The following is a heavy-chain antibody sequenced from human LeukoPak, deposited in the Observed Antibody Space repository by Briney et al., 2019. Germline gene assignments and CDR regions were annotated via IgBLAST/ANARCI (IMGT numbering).Heavy chain of an antibody. CDR1: GFTLSSYS. CDR2: ISSSSSYI. D-gene: IGHD2-2*01. J-gene: IGHJ4*02. V-gene: IGHV3-21*01. Sequence: GGSLRLSCAAFGFTLSSYSMNWVRQAPGKGLEWVSSISSSSSYIYYADSVKGRFTISRDNAKNSLYLQMNSLRAEDTAVYYCARGSVGIVVVPDYWGQGTLVTVSS. CDR3: ARGSVGIVVVPDY.